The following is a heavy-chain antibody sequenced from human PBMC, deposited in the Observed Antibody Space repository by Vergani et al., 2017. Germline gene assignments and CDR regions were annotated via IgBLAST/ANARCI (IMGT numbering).Heavy chain of an antibody. J-gene: IGHJ4*02. Sequence: QVQLQESGPGLVKPSQTLSLTCTVSGGSISSGSYYWSWIRQPAGKGLEWIGRIYTSGSTNYNPSLKSRVTISVDTSKNQFSLKLSSVTAADTAVYYCASGTYDSSGYYVDYFDYWGQGTLVTVSS. CDR2: IYTSGST. CDR1: GGSISSGSYY. CDR3: ASGTYDSSGYYVDYFDY. D-gene: IGHD3-22*01. V-gene: IGHV4-61*02.